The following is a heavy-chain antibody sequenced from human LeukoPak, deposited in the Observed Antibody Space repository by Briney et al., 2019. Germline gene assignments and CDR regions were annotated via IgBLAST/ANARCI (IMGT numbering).Heavy chain of an antibody. CDR3: AREEGPYVVSSTYFDY. Sequence: PGGSLRLSCAASGFTFSSYAMSWVRQAPGKGLEWVSGISGSGGSTYYADSVKGRFTTSRDNSKNTLYLQMNSLRAEDTAVYYCAREEGPYVVSSTYFDYWGQGTLVTVSS. CDR2: ISGSGGST. D-gene: IGHD2-2*01. CDR1: GFTFSSYA. V-gene: IGHV3-23*01. J-gene: IGHJ4*02.